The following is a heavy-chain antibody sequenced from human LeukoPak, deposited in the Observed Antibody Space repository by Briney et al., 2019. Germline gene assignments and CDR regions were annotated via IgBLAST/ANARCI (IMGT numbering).Heavy chain of an antibody. CDR1: GGTFSSYA. CDR3: ARMVAGMLSHYYYMDV. V-gene: IGHV1-69*13. D-gene: IGHD2-8*01. Sequence: GASVKVSCKASGGTFSSYAISWVRQAPGQGLEWMGGIIPIFGTANYAHKFQGRVTITADESTSTSYMELSSLRSEDTAVYYCARMVAGMLSHYYYMDVWGKGTTVTVSS. J-gene: IGHJ6*03. CDR2: IIPIFGTA.